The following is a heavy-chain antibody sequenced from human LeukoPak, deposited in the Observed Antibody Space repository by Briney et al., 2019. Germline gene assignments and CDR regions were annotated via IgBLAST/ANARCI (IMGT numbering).Heavy chain of an antibody. CDR3: ARGDNWNDLGASDY. V-gene: IGHV1-18*01. J-gene: IGHJ4*02. CDR2: IGTYGGDT. Sequence: ASVKVSCKATSRISWVRQAPGQGLEWMGWIGTYGGDTYYAQKFQGRITVTTDTSTSTVYMELRNLRSDDTAVYYCARGDNWNDLGASDYWGQGTLVTVS. CDR1: TSR. D-gene: IGHD1-20*01.